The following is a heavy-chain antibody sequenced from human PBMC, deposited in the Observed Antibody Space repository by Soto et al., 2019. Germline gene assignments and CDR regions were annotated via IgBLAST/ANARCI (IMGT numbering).Heavy chain of an antibody. D-gene: IGHD2-2*01. CDR1: GYTFTSFG. CDR2: ISTYNDNT. Sequence: QVQLVQSGAEVQKPGASVKVSCKTSGYTFTSFGISWVRQAPGQGLEWLAWISTYNDNTKFAKRLQGRVTLSTGTSTSTVDMELRSLRSDATAVYYCARDRIVAVPAGHDVFDFWGQGTMASVSS. V-gene: IGHV1-18*01. J-gene: IGHJ3*01. CDR3: ARDRIVAVPAGHDVFDF.